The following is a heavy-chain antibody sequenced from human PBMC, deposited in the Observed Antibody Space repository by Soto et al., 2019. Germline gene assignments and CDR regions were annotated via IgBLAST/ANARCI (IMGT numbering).Heavy chain of an antibody. V-gene: IGHV3-23*01. CDR2: ISGSGGST. CDR1: GFTFSSYA. D-gene: IGHD3-9*01. Sequence: EVQLLESGGGLVQPGGSLRLSCAASGFTFSSYAMTWVRQAPGQGLEWVSAISGSGGSTYYADSVKGRFTISRENSQNTVYLQMNRLRADDTAVYYCAKDGWKFRYFDWLSSLDAFDIWGQGTMVTVSS. J-gene: IGHJ3*02. CDR3: AKDGWKFRYFDWLSSLDAFDI.